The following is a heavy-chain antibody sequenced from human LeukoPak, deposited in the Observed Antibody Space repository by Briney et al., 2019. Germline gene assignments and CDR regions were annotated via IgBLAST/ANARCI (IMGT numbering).Heavy chain of an antibody. Sequence: SETLFLTCAVSGYSIGSGYYWGWIRQPPGKGLEWIGSIYHSGSTYYNPSLKSRVTISVDTSKNQFSLKLSSVTAADTAVYYCASTPGYCSSTSCPPTQYYGMDVWGKGTTVTVSS. CDR2: IYHSGST. CDR1: GYSIGSGYY. V-gene: IGHV4-38-2*01. D-gene: IGHD2-2*01. J-gene: IGHJ6*04. CDR3: ASTPGYCSSTSCPPTQYYGMDV.